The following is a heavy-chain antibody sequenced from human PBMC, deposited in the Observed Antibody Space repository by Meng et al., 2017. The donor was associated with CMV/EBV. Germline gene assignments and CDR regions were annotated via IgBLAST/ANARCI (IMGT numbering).Heavy chain of an antibody. CDR1: GFTFSDYY. D-gene: IGHD6-19*01. Sequence: GESLKISCAASGFTFSDYYMSWIRQAPGKGLEWVSYISSSGSTIYYADSVEGRFTISRDNAKNSLYLQMNSLRAEDTAVYYCARVVPRPYSSGWYEGADYWGQGTLVTVSS. CDR2: ISSSGSTI. CDR3: ARVVPRPYSSGWYEGADY. V-gene: IGHV3-11*04. J-gene: IGHJ4*02.